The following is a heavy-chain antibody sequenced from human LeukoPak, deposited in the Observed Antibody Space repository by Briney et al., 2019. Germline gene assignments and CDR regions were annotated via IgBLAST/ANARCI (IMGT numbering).Heavy chain of an antibody. Sequence: GGSLRLSCAASGFTFSIYSMNWVRQAPGKGLEWVSSISSSSSYIYYADSVKGRFTISRDNAKNSLYLQMNSLRAEDTAVYYCARESSVTTFPSWFDPWGQGTLVTVSS. D-gene: IGHD4-11*01. V-gene: IGHV3-21*01. CDR3: ARESSVTTFPSWFDP. CDR1: GFTFSIYS. J-gene: IGHJ5*02. CDR2: ISSSSSYI.